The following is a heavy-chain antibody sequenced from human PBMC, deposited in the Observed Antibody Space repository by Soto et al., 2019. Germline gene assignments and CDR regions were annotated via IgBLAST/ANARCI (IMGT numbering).Heavy chain of an antibody. CDR2: ISAHNGNT. CDR1: GDIFTTYG. CDR3: ARGRYGDY. V-gene: IGHV1-18*01. J-gene: IGHJ4*02. D-gene: IGHD1-1*01. Sequence: VHLVQSGAEVKKPGASVKVSCKGSGDIFTTYGITWVRQAPGQGLEWMGWISAHNGNTNYAQKLQGRVTVTRDTSTSTAYMELRNLRSDDTAVYYCARGRYGDYWDQGALVTVSS.